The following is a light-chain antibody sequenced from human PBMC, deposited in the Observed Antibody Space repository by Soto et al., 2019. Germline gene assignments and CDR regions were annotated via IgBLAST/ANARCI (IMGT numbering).Light chain of an antibody. Sequence: EIVLTQSPGTLSLSPGEGATLSCRASQSVSSSYLAWYQQNRGQAPRLLIYGASTRATGTPDRFSGSGSGTDFTLTITRLEPEDFAVYYCQQYGSSRWTFGQGTKVEIE. J-gene: IGKJ1*01. CDR3: QQYGSSRWT. V-gene: IGKV3-20*01. CDR1: QSVSSSY. CDR2: GAS.